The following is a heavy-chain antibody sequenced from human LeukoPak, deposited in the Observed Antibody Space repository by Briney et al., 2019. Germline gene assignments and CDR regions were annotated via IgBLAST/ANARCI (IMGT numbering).Heavy chain of an antibody. CDR3: ASGGDVPNYYYYYMDV. CDR1: GYTFTNYG. V-gene: IGHV1-2*02. J-gene: IGHJ6*03. D-gene: IGHD2-21*02. CDR2: INPNSGGT. Sequence: ASVKVSCKASGYTFTNYGISWVRQAPGQGLEWMGWINPNSGGTNYAQKFQGRVTMTRDTSISTAYMELSRLRSDDTAVYYCASGGDVPNYYYYYMDVWGKGTTVTISS.